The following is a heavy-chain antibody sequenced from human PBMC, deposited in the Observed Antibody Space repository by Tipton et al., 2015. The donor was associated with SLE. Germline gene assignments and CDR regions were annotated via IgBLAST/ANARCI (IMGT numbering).Heavy chain of an antibody. V-gene: IGHV4-59*08. J-gene: IGHJ3*02. CDR3: ASLDTAMVTNAFDI. D-gene: IGHD5-18*01. CDR1: GGSISSYY. Sequence: TLSLTCTVSGGSISSYYWSWIRQPPGKGLEWIGYIYYSGSTNYNPSLKSRVTISVDTSKNQFSLKLSSVTAADTAVYYCASLDTAMVTNAFDIWGQGTMVTVSS. CDR2: IYYSGST.